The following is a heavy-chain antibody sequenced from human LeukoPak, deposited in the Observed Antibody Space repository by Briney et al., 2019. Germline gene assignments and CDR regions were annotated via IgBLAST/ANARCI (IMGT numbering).Heavy chain of an antibody. V-gene: IGHV3-49*04. D-gene: IGHD2-2*01. CDR3: TRGPMPAVQDAFHI. CDR1: GFIFGDYA. CDR2: IRSKAYGGTT. J-gene: IGHJ3*02. Sequence: PGGSLRLSCTASGFIFGDYAMSWVRQAPGKGLEWVSFIRSKAYGGTTKYAASVNGRFTISRDDSKSIAYLQMDNLKTEDTAMYYCTRGPMPAVQDAFHIWGQGTKVTVSS.